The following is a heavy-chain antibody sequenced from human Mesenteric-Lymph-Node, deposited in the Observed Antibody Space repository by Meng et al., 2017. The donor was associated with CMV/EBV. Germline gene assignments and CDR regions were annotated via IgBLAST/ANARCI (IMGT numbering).Heavy chain of an antibody. CDR3: TREERDYDFWSGYYNFDY. V-gene: IGHV3-48*03. D-gene: IGHD3-3*01. J-gene: IGHJ4*02. Sequence: GGSLRLSCAASGFTFSNYEMNWVRQAPGKGLEWVSYISSTGSIKYCADSVKGRFTISRDNAKNSLYLQMNSLRAEDTAVYYCTREERDYDFWSGYYNFDYWGQGTLVTVSS. CDR2: ISSTGSIK. CDR1: GFTFSNYE.